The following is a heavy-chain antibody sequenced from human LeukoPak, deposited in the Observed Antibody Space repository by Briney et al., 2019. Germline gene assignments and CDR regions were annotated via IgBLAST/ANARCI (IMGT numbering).Heavy chain of an antibody. CDR3: ARVRYCSSTSCYGAWFDP. J-gene: IGHJ5*02. CDR2: IYHSGST. V-gene: IGHV4-30-2*01. CDR1: GGSISSGGYS. Sequence: SETLSLTCADSGGSISSGGYSWSWIRQPPGKGLEWIGYIYHSGSTYYNPSLKSRVTISVDRSKNQFSLKLSSVTAADTAVYYCARVRYCSSTSCYGAWFDPWGQGTLVTVSS. D-gene: IGHD2-2*01.